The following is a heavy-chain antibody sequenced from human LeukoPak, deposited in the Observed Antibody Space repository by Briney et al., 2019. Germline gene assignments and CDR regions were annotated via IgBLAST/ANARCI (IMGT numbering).Heavy chain of an antibody. CDR3: ARGSAAGEYYYYYYGMDV. V-gene: IGHV3-21*01. Sequence: KSGGSLRLSCAASGFTFSSYSMNWVRQAPGKGLEWVSSISSSSSYIYYADSVKGRFTISRDNAKNSLYLQMNSLRAEDTAVYYCARGSAAGEYYYYYYGMDVWGQGTTVTVSS. D-gene: IGHD6-13*01. J-gene: IGHJ6*02. CDR1: GFTFSSYS. CDR2: ISSSSSYI.